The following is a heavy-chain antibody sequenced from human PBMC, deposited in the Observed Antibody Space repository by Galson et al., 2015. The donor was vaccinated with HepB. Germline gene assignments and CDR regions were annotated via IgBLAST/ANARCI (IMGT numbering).Heavy chain of an antibody. J-gene: IGHJ4*02. Sequence: SVKVSCKASGGTFSSYAISWVRQAPGQGLEWMGGIIPIFGTANYAQKFQGRVTITADKSTSTAYMELSSLRSEDTAVYYCARDNSSYGYFLPFDYWGQGTLVTVSS. CDR2: IIPIFGTA. CDR3: ARDNSSYGYFLPFDY. V-gene: IGHV1-69*06. D-gene: IGHD5-18*01. CDR1: GGTFSSYA.